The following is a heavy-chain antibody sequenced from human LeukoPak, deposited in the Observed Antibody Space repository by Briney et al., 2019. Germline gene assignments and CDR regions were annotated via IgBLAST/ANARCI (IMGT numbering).Heavy chain of an antibody. CDR1: GGSISSYY. D-gene: IGHD3-22*01. V-gene: IGHV4-59*08. CDR2: IYYSGST. CDR3: ASYYYDSSGYYFSNY. J-gene: IGHJ4*02. Sequence: PSETLSLTCTVSGGSISSYYWSWIRQPPGKGLEWIGHIYYSGSTNYNPSLKSRVTISVDTSKNQFSLKLSSVTAADTAVYYCASYYYDSSGYYFSNYWGQGTLVTVSS.